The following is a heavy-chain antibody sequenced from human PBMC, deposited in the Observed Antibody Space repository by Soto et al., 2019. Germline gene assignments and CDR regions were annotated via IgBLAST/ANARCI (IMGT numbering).Heavy chain of an antibody. D-gene: IGHD5-18*01. V-gene: IGHV3-23*01. Sequence: GGSLRLSCAPCVFTFSTFAVSWVRQAPGKGLAWVSGINTSGGSTYYADSVKGRFTISRDNSKNTLYLQVNSLRVEDTAVYYCARDSLSYGPHYFDYWPQGTLVTVSS. CDR2: INTSGGST. CDR3: ARDSLSYGPHYFDY. J-gene: IGHJ4*02. CDR1: VFTFSTFA.